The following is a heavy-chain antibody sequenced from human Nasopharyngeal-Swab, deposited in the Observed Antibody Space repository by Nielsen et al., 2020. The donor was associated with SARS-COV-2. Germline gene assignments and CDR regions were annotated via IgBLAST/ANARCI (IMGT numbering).Heavy chain of an antibody. CDR2: ISAYNGNT. Sequence: ASVQVSCKASGYTFTSYGISWVRQAPRQGLEWMGWISAYNGNTNYAQKLQGRVTMTTDTSTSTAYMELRSLRSDDTAVYYCARWAGIGDYYYGMDVWGQGTTVTVSS. D-gene: IGHD6-19*01. J-gene: IGHJ6*02. CDR3: ARWAGIGDYYYGMDV. CDR1: GYTFTSYG. V-gene: IGHV1-18*01.